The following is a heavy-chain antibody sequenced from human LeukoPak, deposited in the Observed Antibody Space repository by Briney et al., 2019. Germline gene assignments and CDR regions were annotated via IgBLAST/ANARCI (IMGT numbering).Heavy chain of an antibody. J-gene: IGHJ4*02. D-gene: IGHD1-1*01. Sequence: GGSLRLSCAASGFTFSSYGMSWVRQAPGKGLEWVSSISSSSSYINYADSVRGRFTISRDNAKNSLFLQMDSLRGEDTAVYYCARCTTGKTFGSLREIKKSREIDYWGQGTLVTISS. CDR1: GFTFSSYG. V-gene: IGHV3-21*01. CDR3: ARCTTGKTFGSLREIKKSREIDY. CDR2: ISSSSSYI.